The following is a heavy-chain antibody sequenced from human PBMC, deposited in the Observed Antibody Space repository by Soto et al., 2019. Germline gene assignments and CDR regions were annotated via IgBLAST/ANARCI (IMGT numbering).Heavy chain of an antibody. CDR1: GGSISSYY. CDR3: ARAPYYDILTGYYNGESNYYYGMDV. V-gene: IGHV4-59*01. Sequence: PSETLSLTCTVSGGSISSYYWSWIRQPPGKGLEWIGYIYYSGSTNYNPSLKSRVTISVDTSKNQFSLKLSSVTAADTAVYYCARAPYYDILTGYYNGESNYYYGMDVWGQGTTVTVSS. D-gene: IGHD3-9*01. J-gene: IGHJ6*02. CDR2: IYYSGST.